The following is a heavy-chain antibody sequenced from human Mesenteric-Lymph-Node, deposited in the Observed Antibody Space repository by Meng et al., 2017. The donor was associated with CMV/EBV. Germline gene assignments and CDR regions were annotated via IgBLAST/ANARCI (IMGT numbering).Heavy chain of an antibody. CDR2: LYIDGTT. D-gene: IGHD2-2*01. V-gene: IGHV3-53*01. J-gene: IGHJ6*02. CDR3: ERMPYACMDV. Sequence: GESLKISCAASGLFVNNNYMAWVRQTPEKGLQWVSILYIDGTTYYADSVKGRFTISRDTSKNTLYLQMNSLRVEDTALYYCERMPYACMDVWGQGTTVTVSS. CDR1: GLFVNNNY.